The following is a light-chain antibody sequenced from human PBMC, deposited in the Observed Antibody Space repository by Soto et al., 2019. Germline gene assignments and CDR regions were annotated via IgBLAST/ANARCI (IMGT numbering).Light chain of an antibody. CDR2: GAS. Sequence: IVLTQSPGTLSLSPWEIATLSCMASQSVSSSYLAWYQQKPGQAPRLLIYGASSRATGIPARFSGSGSGTEFTLTISSLQSEDFAVYYCQQYNNWPPWTFGQGTKVDIK. J-gene: IGKJ1*01. CDR3: QQYNNWPPWT. CDR1: QSVSSSY. V-gene: IGKV3-15*01.